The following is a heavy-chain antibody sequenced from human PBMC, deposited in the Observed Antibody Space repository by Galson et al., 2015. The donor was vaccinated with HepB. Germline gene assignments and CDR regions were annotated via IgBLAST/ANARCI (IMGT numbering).Heavy chain of an antibody. V-gene: IGHV1-18*04. D-gene: IGHD4-11*01. CDR2: ISGYNANT. CDR1: GYRFSSYG. J-gene: IGHJ4*02. Sequence: QSGAEVKKPGESLRISCKASGYRFSSYGISWVRQAPGQGLEWMGWISGYNANTQYGQKIQGRITMTTDTSTSTAYMELRSLRSDDTAVYYCARGDYGNYYFDYWGQGTLVTVSS. CDR3: ARGDYGNYYFDY.